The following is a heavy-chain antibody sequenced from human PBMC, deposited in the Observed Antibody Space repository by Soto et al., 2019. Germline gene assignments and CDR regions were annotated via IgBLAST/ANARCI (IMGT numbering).Heavy chain of an antibody. D-gene: IGHD6-13*01. CDR3: TRSIITTAGTDAFDL. CDR1: GYTFTSYY. CDR2: ISPSSGGT. J-gene: IGHJ3*01. Sequence: QVQLVQSGAEVKKPGASVRVSCKVSGYTFTSYYIHWVLQAPGHGPEWMGMISPSSGGTDYAQKFQGRVTMTWDTSTSTVYMELSSLRSEDTAVYYCTRSIITTAGTDAFDLWGQGTLVTVSS. V-gene: IGHV1-46*03.